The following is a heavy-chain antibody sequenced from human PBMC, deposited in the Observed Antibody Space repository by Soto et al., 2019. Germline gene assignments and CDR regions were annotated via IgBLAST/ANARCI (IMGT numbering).Heavy chain of an antibody. D-gene: IGHD3-22*01. V-gene: IGHV3-23*01. CDR1: GLSFSTSA. J-gene: IGHJ3*02. CDR2: ISDTGDRT. Sequence: EVQLLESGGGLVQPGGSLRLSCAASGLSFSTSAMTWVRQAPGKGLEWVSDISDTGDRTYYADSVKGRFTISRDNSKNTLYLQMSSLRAEDTAVYYCAKYQWLLPDVFNICGQGTMVTVSS. CDR3: AKYQWLLPDVFNI.